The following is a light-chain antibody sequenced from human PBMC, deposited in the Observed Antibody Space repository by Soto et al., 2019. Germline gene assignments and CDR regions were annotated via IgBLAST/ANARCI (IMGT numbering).Light chain of an antibody. CDR2: DVS. J-gene: IGLJ1*01. V-gene: IGLV2-11*01. Sequence: QSVLTQPRSVSGSPGQSVTISCTGTSSDVGGYNYVSWYQQHPGKAPKRMMYDVSKRPSGVPDRFSGSKSGNTASLTISGLQAEDEADYYCCSYAGSYTVVFGTGTKLTVL. CDR1: SSDVGGYNY. CDR3: CSYAGSYTVV.